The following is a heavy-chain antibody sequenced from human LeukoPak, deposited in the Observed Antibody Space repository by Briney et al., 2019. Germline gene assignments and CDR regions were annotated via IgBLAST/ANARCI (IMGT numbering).Heavy chain of an antibody. Sequence: GASVKVSCKASGGTFSSYAISWVRQAPGQGLEWMGWISAYNGNTNYAQKLQGRVTMTTDTSTSTAYMELRSLRSDDTAVYYCAREGSVGARDYYYYMDVWGKGTTVTVSS. V-gene: IGHV1-18*01. CDR1: GGTFSSYA. J-gene: IGHJ6*03. D-gene: IGHD1-26*01. CDR2: ISAYNGNT. CDR3: AREGSVGARDYYYYMDV.